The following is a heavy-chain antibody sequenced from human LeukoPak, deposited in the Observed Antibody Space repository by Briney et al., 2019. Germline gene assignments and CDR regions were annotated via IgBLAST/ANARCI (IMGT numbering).Heavy chain of an antibody. CDR2: VRGSAGST. D-gene: IGHD5-12*01. J-gene: IGHJ4*02. Sequence: GGSLRLSCAASGFTFSSYAMSWVRQAPGKGLEWVSAVRGSAGSTYYADSVKGRFTISRDNSKNTLYLQMNSLRAEDTAVYYCAKDGAWLRFDDWGQGILVTVSS. V-gene: IGHV3-23*01. CDR3: AKDGAWLRFDD. CDR1: GFTFSSYA.